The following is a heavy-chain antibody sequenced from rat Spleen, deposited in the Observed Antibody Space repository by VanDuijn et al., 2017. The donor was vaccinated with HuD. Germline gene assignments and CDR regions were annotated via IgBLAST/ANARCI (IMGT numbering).Heavy chain of an antibody. J-gene: IGHJ2*01. CDR2: ITNTGGST. V-gene: IGHV5-31*01. CDR3: TRGPFTIAAISRFDY. CDR1: GFTFNNYW. Sequence: EVQLVESGGGLVQPGRSLKLSCVASGFTFNNYWMTWIRQAPGKGLEWVASITNTGGSTYYPDSVKGRFTISRDNAKSTLYLQMNSLRSEDTATYYCTRGPFTIAAISRFDYWGQGVMVTVSS. D-gene: IGHD1-2*01.